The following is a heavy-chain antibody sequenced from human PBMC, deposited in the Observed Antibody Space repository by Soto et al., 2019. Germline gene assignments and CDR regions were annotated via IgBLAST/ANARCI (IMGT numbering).Heavy chain of an antibody. D-gene: IGHD1-7*01. CDR3: ARARIVVSGTTVDF. J-gene: IGHJ4*02. V-gene: IGHV4-38-2*02. CDR2: VYLSGHT. CDR1: GYSVTSGSY. Sequence: PSETLSLTCTVSGYSVTSGSYWGWFRQPPEKGLEWIGSVYLSGHTYHNPSLMSRVTISIDTSKNQFSLKLTSVAAADTAVYYCARARIVVSGTTVDFSGRGAPVTVSS.